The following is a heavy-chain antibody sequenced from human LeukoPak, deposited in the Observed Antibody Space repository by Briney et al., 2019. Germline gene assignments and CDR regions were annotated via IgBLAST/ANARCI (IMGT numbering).Heavy chain of an antibody. CDR3: ARVGPTRSDFDY. CDR1: GFIFSSNY. D-gene: IGHD1-26*01. Sequence: PGGSLRLSCAASGFIFSSNYMTWVRQAPGKGLEWVSVIFSGGSTYYADSVKGRVTISRDNSKNTLYPQMNNLRGEDTAVYYCARVGPTRSDFDYWGQGTLVTVSS. J-gene: IGHJ4*02. V-gene: IGHV3-53*01. CDR2: IFSGGST.